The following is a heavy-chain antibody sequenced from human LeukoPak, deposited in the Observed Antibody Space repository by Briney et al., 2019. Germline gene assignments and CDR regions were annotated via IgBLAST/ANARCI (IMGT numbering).Heavy chain of an antibody. V-gene: IGHV3-23*01. CDR1: GYTFSTFA. Sequence: GGSLRLSCAASGYTFSTFAMSWVRQAPGKGLEWVSAISGSGARTYYADSVKGRFTISRENSKNTLYLQMNSLRAEDTAVYYCARGSGYSSSWNDYWGQGTLVTVSS. CDR2: ISGSGART. J-gene: IGHJ4*02. D-gene: IGHD6-13*01. CDR3: ARGSGYSSSWNDY.